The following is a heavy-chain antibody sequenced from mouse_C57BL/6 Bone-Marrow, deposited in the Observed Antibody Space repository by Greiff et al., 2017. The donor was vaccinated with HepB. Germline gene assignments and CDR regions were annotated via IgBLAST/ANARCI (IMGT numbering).Heavy chain of an antibody. CDR2: IDPSDSYT. D-gene: IGHD3-3*01. Sequence: QVQLQQPGAELVRPGTSVKLSCKASGYTFTSYWMHWVKQRPGQGLEWIGVIDPSDSYTNYNQKFKGKATLTVDTSSSTAYMQLSSLTSEDSAVYYGARGRERGEKKFDYYAMDYWGQGTSVTVSS. J-gene: IGHJ4*01. CDR1: GYTFTSYW. CDR3: ARGRERGEKKFDYYAMDY. V-gene: IGHV1-59*01.